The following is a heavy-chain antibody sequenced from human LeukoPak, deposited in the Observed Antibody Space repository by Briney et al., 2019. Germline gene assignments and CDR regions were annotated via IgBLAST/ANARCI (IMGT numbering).Heavy chain of an antibody. CDR3: AHNTDYGDYEYYFDY. D-gene: IGHD4-17*01. CDR1: GFSLSTSGVC. CDR2: IDWDDDK. Sequence: ESGPTLVNPTQTLTLTCTFSGFSLSTSGVCVTWIRQPPGKALEWLARIDWDDDKYYSTSLKSRLTITKDTSKNQVVLTMTNMDPVDTATYYCAHNTDYGDYEYYFDYWGQGTLVTVSS. J-gene: IGHJ4*02. V-gene: IGHV2-70*12.